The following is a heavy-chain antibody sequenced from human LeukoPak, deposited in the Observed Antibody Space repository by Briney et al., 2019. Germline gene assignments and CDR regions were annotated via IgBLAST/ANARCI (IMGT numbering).Heavy chain of an antibody. J-gene: IGHJ4*02. Sequence: GRSLRLSCAASGFTFSSYAMHWVRQAPGKGLECVAVISYDGSNKYYADSVKGRFTISRDNSKNTLYLQMNSLRAEDTAVYYCASLYDSSGYYSFDYSGQGTLVTVSS. CDR1: GFTFSSYA. V-gene: IGHV3-30-3*01. CDR2: ISYDGSNK. D-gene: IGHD3-22*01. CDR3: ASLYDSSGYYSFDY.